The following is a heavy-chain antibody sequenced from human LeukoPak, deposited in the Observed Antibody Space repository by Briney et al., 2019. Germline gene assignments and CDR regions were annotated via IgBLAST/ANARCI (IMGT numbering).Heavy chain of an antibody. CDR3: ARGRRGSYFQDY. V-gene: IGHV4-59*01. D-gene: IGHD1-26*01. J-gene: IGHJ4*02. Sequence: SETLSLTCTVSGGSISSFYWSWIRQPPGKGLEWIGYIYHTGSTNFNPSLKSRVTISEDTSKNQFSLKLGSVTAADTAVYYCARGRRGSYFQDYWGQGTLVTVSS. CDR2: IYHTGST. CDR1: GGSISSFY.